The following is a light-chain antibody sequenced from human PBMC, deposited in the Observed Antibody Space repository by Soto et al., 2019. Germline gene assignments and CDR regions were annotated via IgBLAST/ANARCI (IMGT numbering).Light chain of an antibody. Sequence: EIVMTQAPATLSVTQMKRATLSCRASQTVSSNLAWYQQKPGQAPRLLIYGASTRATGIPARFSGSGSGTEFTLTISSLQSEDFAVYYCQKYNNWQWTFGQGTKVDI. CDR3: QKYNNWQWT. CDR2: GAS. J-gene: IGKJ1*01. CDR1: QTVSSN. V-gene: IGKV3-15*01.